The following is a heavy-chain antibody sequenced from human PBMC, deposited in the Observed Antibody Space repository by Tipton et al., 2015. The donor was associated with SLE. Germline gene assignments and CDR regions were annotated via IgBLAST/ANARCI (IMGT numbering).Heavy chain of an antibody. J-gene: IGHJ5*02. Sequence: TLSLTCTVSGGSISTYYWSWIRQPPGKGLEWIGYIFYSGSTNYNPSLKSRVTMSVDTSKNQFSLKLSSVTAADTAVYYCARERTGFGWLDPWGQGTLVTVSS. CDR2: IFYSGST. CDR1: GGSISTYY. V-gene: IGHV4-59*12. CDR3: ARERTGFGWLDP. D-gene: IGHD3/OR15-3a*01.